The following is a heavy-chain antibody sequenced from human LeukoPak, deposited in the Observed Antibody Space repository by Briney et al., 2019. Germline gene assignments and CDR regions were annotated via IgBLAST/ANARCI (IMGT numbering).Heavy chain of an antibody. V-gene: IGHV1-18*01. CDR1: GYTFTSYG. Sequence: ASVKVSCKASGYTFTSYGISWVRQAPGQGLEWMGWISAYNGNTNYAQKLQGRVTMTTDTSTSRAYMELRSLRSDDTAVYYCAREAVMITFGGVIVGDAFDIWGQGTMVTVSS. CDR2: ISAYNGNT. D-gene: IGHD3-16*02. J-gene: IGHJ3*02. CDR3: AREAVMITFGGVIVGDAFDI.